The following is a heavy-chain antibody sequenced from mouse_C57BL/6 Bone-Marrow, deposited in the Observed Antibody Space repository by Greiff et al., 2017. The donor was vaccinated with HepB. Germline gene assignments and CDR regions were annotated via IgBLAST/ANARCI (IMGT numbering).Heavy chain of an antibody. Sequence: VQLQQSGPELVKPGASVKMSCKASGYTFTDYNMHWVKQSHGKSLEWIGYINSNNGGTSYNQKFKGKATLTVNKSSSTAYMELRSLTSEDSAVYYCARSPYSNLYAMDYWGQGTSVTVSS. CDR1: GYTFTDYN. CDR2: INSNNGGT. D-gene: IGHD2-5*01. J-gene: IGHJ4*01. CDR3: ARSPYSNLYAMDY. V-gene: IGHV1-22*01.